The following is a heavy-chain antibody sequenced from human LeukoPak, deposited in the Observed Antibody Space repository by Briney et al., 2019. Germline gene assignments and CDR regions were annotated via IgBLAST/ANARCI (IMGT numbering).Heavy chain of an antibody. Sequence: PGGSLRLSCAASGFTFSSYAMSWVRQAPGKGLEWVSAISGSGGSTYYADSVKGRLTISRDNYKNTLYLQMNSLRAEDTAVYYCAKKYRGSYSGGVDYWGQGTLVTVSS. V-gene: IGHV3-23*01. D-gene: IGHD1-26*01. J-gene: IGHJ4*02. CDR1: GFTFSSYA. CDR3: AKKYRGSYSGGVDY. CDR2: ISGSGGST.